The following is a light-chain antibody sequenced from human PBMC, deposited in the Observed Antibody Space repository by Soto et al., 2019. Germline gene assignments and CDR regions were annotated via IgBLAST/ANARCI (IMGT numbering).Light chain of an antibody. V-gene: IGLV2-8*01. CDR1: SSDVGGYNY. CDR3: SSYACSNIP. Sequence: QSALTQPPSASGSPGQSVTISCTGTSSDVGGYNYVSWYQQHPGKAPKLMIYEVSKRPSGVPDRFSGSKSGNTASLTASGLLAEDEADYYWSSYACSNIPFGTGTKLTVL. CDR2: EVS. J-gene: IGLJ1*01.